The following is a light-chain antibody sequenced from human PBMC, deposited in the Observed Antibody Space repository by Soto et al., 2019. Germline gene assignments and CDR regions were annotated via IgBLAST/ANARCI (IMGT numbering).Light chain of an antibody. Sequence: HSVLTQPRSVSGSPGQSVTISCTGTSSDVGGYNYVSWYQQHPGKAPKLMIYDVSERPSGVPDRFSASKSANTASLTISGLQAEDEADYYCCSYAGSYTYVFGTGTKVTVL. V-gene: IGLV2-11*01. J-gene: IGLJ1*01. CDR1: SSDVGGYNY. CDR3: CSYAGSYTYV. CDR2: DVS.